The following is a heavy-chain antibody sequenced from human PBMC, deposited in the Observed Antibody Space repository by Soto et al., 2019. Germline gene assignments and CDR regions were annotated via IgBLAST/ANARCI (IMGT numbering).Heavy chain of an antibody. J-gene: IGHJ3*02. V-gene: IGHV4-34*01. CDR1: GGSFSGYY. CDR2: INHSGST. D-gene: IGHD2-15*01. Sequence: SETLSLTCAVYGGSFSGYYWSWIRQPPGKGLEWIGEINHSGSTNYNPSLKSRVTISVDTSKNQFSLKLSSVTAADTAVYYCARIGYCSCGNRSPGRAFDIRGQGTMVTVSS. CDR3: ARIGYCSCGNRSPGRAFDI.